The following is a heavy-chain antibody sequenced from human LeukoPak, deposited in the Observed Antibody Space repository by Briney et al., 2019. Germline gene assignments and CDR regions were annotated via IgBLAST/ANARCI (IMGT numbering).Heavy chain of an antibody. Sequence: GGSLRLFCAASGFTFSSYAMSWVRQAPGKGLEWVSAISGSGGSTYYADSVKGRFTISRDNSKNTLYLQMNSLRAEDTAVYYCAKDPDYDFWSVNWFDPWGQGTLVTVSS. V-gene: IGHV3-23*01. CDR2: ISGSGGST. J-gene: IGHJ5*02. CDR3: AKDPDYDFWSVNWFDP. CDR1: GFTFSSYA. D-gene: IGHD3-3*01.